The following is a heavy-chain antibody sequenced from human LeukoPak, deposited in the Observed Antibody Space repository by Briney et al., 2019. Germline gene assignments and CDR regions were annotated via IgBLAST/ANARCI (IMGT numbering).Heavy chain of an antibody. CDR2: ISYDGSNK. Sequence: GGSLRLSCAASGFTFSSYAMHWVRQAPGKGLEWVAVISYDGSNKYYADSVKGRFTISRDNSKNTLYLQMNSLRAEDTAVNYCARDLVVGYFDYWGQGTLVTVSS. CDR3: ARDLVVGYFDY. V-gene: IGHV3-30*04. J-gene: IGHJ4*02. D-gene: IGHD3-22*01. CDR1: GFTFSSYA.